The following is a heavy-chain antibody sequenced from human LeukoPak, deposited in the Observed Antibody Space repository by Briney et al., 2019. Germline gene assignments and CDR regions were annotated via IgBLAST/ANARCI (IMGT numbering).Heavy chain of an antibody. J-gene: IGHJ3*02. CDR2: IYSGGST. CDR3: ARDPLKWGPPDAFDI. V-gene: IGHV3-66*02. Sequence: GGSLRLSCAASGFTVSSNYMSWVRQAPGKGLEWVSVIYSGGSTYYADSVKGRFTISRDNSKNTLYLQMNSLRAEDTAVYYCARDPLKWGPPDAFDIWGQGTMVTASS. D-gene: IGHD7-27*01. CDR1: GFTVSSNY.